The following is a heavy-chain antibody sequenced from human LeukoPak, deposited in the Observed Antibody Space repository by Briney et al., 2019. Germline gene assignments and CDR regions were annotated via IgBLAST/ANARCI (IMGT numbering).Heavy chain of an antibody. CDR3: AREPNCSSTSCYLDAFDI. V-gene: IGHV4-59*01. D-gene: IGHD2-2*01. CDR2: IYYSGST. J-gene: IGHJ3*02. CDR1: GGSISSYY. Sequence: PSETLSLTCTVSGGSISSYYWSWIRQPPGKGLEWIGYIYYSGSTNYNPSLKSRVTISVDTSKNQFSLKLSSVTAADTAVYYCAREPNCSSTSCYLDAFDIWGQGTMVTVSS.